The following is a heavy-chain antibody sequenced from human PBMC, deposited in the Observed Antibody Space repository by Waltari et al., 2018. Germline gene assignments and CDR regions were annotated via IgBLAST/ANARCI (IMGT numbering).Heavy chain of an antibody. CDR2: INHSGST. CDR3: ARSSIAARWLPLY. V-gene: IGHV4-34*01. D-gene: IGHD6-6*01. CDR1: GGSFSGYY. Sequence: QVQLQQWGAGLLQPSETLSLTCAVYGGSFSGYYWSWIRQPPGKGLEWIGEINHSGSTNYNPSLKSRVTISVDTSKNQFSLKLSSVTAADTAVYYCARSSIAARWLPLYWGQGTLVTVSS. J-gene: IGHJ4*02.